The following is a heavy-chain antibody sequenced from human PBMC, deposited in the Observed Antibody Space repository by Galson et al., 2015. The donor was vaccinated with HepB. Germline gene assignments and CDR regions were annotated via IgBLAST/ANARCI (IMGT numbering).Heavy chain of an antibody. D-gene: IGHD1-26*01. J-gene: IGHJ4*02. CDR1: GFTFSSYS. CDR3: VRGGYSGNYSPFDY. V-gene: IGHV3-48*01. Sequence: SLRLSCAASGFTFSSYSMNWVRQAPGKGLEWVSYISSTSRTMYYADSVKGRFTISRDNAENSLYLQMNSLRAEDTAVYYCVRGGYSGNYSPFDYWGQGTLVTVSS. CDR2: ISSTSRTM.